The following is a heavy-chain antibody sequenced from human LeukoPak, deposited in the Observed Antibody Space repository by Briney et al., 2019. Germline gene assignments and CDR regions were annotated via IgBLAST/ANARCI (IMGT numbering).Heavy chain of an antibody. D-gene: IGHD6-13*01. CDR3: ARVASSSWYSYYYMDV. V-gene: IGHV3-48*02. J-gene: IGHJ6*03. CDR2: ISSSSSTI. Sequence: PGGSLRLSCAASGFTFSSYSMNWVRQAPGKGLEWVSYISSSSSTIYYADSVKGRFTISRDNAKNSLYLQMNSLRDEDTAVYYCARVASSSWYSYYYMDVWGKETTVTVSS. CDR1: GFTFSSYS.